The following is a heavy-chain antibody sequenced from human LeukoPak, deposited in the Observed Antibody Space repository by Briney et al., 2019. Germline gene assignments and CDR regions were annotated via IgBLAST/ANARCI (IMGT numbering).Heavy chain of an antibody. CDR1: GGSFSGYY. CDR3: ASSGRGGSYYYYYGMDV. CDR2: INHSGST. D-gene: IGHD1-26*01. V-gene: IGHV4-34*01. J-gene: IGHJ6*02. Sequence: SETLSLTCAVYGGSFSGYYWSWTRQPPGKGLEWIGEINHSGSTNYNPSLKSRVTISVDTSKNQFSLKLSSVTAADTAVYYCASSGRGGSYYYYYGMDVWGQGTTVTVSS.